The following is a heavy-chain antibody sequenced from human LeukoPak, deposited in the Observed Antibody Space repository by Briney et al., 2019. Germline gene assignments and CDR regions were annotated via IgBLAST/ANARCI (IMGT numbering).Heavy chain of an antibody. V-gene: IGHV3-21*01. Sequence: TGGSLRLSCAASGFSFNTYSMNWVRQAPGKGLEWVSSISSTSAHIFYADSVKGRFSISRDNAKNSLYLQMNSLRAEDTAVYYCARMRSGWRDDAFDIWGQGTMVTVSS. CDR1: GFSFNTYS. CDR2: ISSTSAHI. CDR3: ARMRSGWRDDAFDI. D-gene: IGHD6-19*01. J-gene: IGHJ3*02.